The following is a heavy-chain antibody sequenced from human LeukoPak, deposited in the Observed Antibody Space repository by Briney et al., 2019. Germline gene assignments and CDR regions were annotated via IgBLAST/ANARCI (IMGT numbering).Heavy chain of an antibody. CDR3: ARDCSSTSCYGINWFDP. D-gene: IGHD2-2*01. Sequence: SETLSLTCTVSGGSISSGSYYWSWIRQPAGKGLEWIGRIYTSGSTNYNPSLKSRVTMSVDTSKNQFSLKLSSVTAADTAVYYCARDCSSTSCYGINWFDPWGQGTLVTVSS. CDR2: IYTSGST. J-gene: IGHJ5*02. V-gene: IGHV4-61*02. CDR1: GGSISSGSYY.